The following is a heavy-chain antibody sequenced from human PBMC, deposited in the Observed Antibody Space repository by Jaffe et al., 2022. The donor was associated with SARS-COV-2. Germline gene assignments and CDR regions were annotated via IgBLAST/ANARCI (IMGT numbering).Heavy chain of an antibody. V-gene: IGHV3-23*01. Sequence: EVQLLESGGDLVQPGGSLRLSCAASGFTFSSYSMTWVRQVPGKGLEWVSLVGRSVDTTYYADSVKGRFTISRDNSKNTLFLRMNSLRAEDTAIYYCAKLRGVDTLARDYYGMDAWGQGTTVTVSS. CDR3: AKLRGVDTLARDYYGMDA. CDR2: VGRSVDTT. CDR1: GFTFSSYS. D-gene: IGHD5-18*01. J-gene: IGHJ6*02.